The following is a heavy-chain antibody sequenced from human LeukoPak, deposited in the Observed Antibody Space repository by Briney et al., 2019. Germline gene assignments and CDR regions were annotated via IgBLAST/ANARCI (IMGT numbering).Heavy chain of an antibody. CDR1: GGTFTSYA. J-gene: IGHJ4*02. CDR3: ARGSPLWFGELSLPGDATNDY. CDR2: IIPIFGTA. D-gene: IGHD3-10*01. Sequence: GASVKVSCKASGGTFTSYAISWVRQAPGQGLEWMGGIIPIFGTANYAQKFQGRVTITADKSTSTAYMELSSLRSEDTAVYYCARGSPLWFGELSLPGDATNDYWGQGTLVTVSS. V-gene: IGHV1-69*06.